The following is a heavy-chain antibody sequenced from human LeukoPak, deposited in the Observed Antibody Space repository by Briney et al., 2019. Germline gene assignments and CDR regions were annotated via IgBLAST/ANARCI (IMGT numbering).Heavy chain of an antibody. CDR1: GFTFGSYA. CDR3: TRAFSSWSDYFDY. V-gene: IGHV3-7*04. J-gene: IGHJ4*02. D-gene: IGHD6-13*01. CDR2: IKEDGSEK. Sequence: PGGSLRLSCAASGFTFGSYAMSWVRQAPGKGLEWVAIIKEDGSEKFYVGSVKGRFTISRDNAKNSLYLQMDNLRAEDTAVYYCTRAFSSWSDYFDYWGQGTLVTVSS.